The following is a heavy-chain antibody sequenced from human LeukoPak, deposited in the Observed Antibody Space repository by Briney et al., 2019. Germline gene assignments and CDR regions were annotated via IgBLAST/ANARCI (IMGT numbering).Heavy chain of an antibody. D-gene: IGHD5-18*01. CDR1: GFTFSSYG. Sequence: GRSLRLSCAASGFTFSSYGMHWVRQAPGKGLEWVTVISYDGSNKYYAASVKGRFTISRDNPKNTLSLQMNSLRAEDTAVYYCARVPLGCSYGDLDYWGQGTLVTDCS. J-gene: IGHJ4*02. CDR2: ISYDGSNK. CDR3: ARVPLGCSYGDLDY. V-gene: IGHV3-30*19.